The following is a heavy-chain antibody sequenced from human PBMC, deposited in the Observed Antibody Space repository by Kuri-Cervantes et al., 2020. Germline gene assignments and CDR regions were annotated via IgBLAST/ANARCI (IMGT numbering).Heavy chain of an antibody. CDR3: ARDRYSYGGDAADY. CDR2: INPNSGGT. D-gene: IGHD5-18*01. CDR1: GYTFTGYY. J-gene: IGHJ4*02. Sequence: ASVKVSCKASGYTFTGYYMHWVRQAPGQGLEWMGWINPNSGGTNYAQKFQGRVIMTRNTSISTAYMELSRLRSDDTAVYYCARDRYSYGGDAADYWGQGTLVTVSS. V-gene: IGHV1-2*02.